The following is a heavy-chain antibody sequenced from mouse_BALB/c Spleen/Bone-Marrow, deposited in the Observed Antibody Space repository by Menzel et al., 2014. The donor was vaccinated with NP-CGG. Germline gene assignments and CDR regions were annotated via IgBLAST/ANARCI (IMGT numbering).Heavy chain of an antibody. D-gene: IGHD2-4*01. CDR1: GYSITRDYA. CDR2: ISYSGST. Sequence: EVMLVESGPGLVKPSQPLSLTCIVTGYSITRDYAWNWIRQFPGNKLEWIGYISYSGSTTYNPSLESRISITRDTSKNQFFLQLNSVTTEDTATYYCARSSSYDYDVGFAYWGQGTLVTVSA. CDR3: ARSSSYDYDVGFAY. J-gene: IGHJ3*01. V-gene: IGHV3-2*02.